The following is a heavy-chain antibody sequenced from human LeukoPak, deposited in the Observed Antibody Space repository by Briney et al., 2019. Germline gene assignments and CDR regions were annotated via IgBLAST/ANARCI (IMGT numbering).Heavy chain of an antibody. Sequence: PGGSLRLSCVASGFAFSSYTMSWVRQAPGKGLEWVSAISRSGETTHYAGSVRGRFTISRDNSKNTVYLQINSLRAEDTAVYYCARDHFYSSGRWPLYYYYYGMDVWGQGTTVTVSS. CDR2: ISRSGETT. D-gene: IGHD6-19*01. J-gene: IGHJ6*02. V-gene: IGHV3-23*01. CDR3: ARDHFYSSGRWPLYYYYYGMDV. CDR1: GFAFSSYT.